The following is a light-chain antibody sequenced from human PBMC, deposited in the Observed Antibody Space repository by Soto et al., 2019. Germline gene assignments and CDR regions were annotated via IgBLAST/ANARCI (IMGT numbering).Light chain of an antibody. V-gene: IGKV1-33*01. Sequence: DIQMTQSPSSLSASVGDRVTITCQASQDISNYLNWYQQKPGKAPKLLIYDASNLETGVPSRFSGSGSGTDFTFTISSLQPEDIDTYSCQQYDNLPLTLGGGTKVDIK. CDR3: QQYDNLPLT. J-gene: IGKJ4*01. CDR2: DAS. CDR1: QDISNY.